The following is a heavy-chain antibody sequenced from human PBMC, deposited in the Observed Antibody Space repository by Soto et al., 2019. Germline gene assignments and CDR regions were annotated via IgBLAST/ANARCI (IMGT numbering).Heavy chain of an antibody. J-gene: IGHJ4*02. CDR3: ARTLPPPGIAVAGTFDY. D-gene: IGHD6-19*01. Sequence: QVQLVQSGAAVKKPGSSVKVSCKASGGTFSSYAISWVRQAPGQGLEWMGGIIPIFGTANYAQKFQGRVTITADESTSTAYMELSSLRSEDTAVYYCARTLPPPGIAVAGTFDYWGQGTLVTVSS. CDR1: GGTFSSYA. CDR2: IIPIFGTA. V-gene: IGHV1-69*12.